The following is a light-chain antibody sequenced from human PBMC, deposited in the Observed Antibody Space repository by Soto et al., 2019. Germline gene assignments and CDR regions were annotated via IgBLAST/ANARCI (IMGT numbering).Light chain of an antibody. J-gene: IGLJ2*01. CDR2: GNI. CDR3: QSYDSSLSVV. V-gene: IGLV1-40*01. Sequence: QSVLTQPPSVSGAPGQRVTISCTGSSSNIGAGYDVHWYQQLPGTAPKILIYGNINRPSGVPDRFSGSKSGTSASLAITGFQAEDEADYYCQSYDSSLSVVFGGGTKLTVL. CDR1: SSNIGAGYD.